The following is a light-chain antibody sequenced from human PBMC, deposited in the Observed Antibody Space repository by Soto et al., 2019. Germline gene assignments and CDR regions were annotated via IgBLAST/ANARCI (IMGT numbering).Light chain of an antibody. CDR2: DAT. V-gene: IGKV1-33*01. CDR3: QQYHDIPLT. J-gene: IGKJ4*01. Sequence: DIQMTQSPSSLSASVGDRVTITCQASQDIRNYLSWYQQKPGKAPKLLIYDATNLESGVPSGFSVSGYGTHFSFTINSLQPEDIATYYWQQYHDIPLTFGGGTKVEI. CDR1: QDIRNY.